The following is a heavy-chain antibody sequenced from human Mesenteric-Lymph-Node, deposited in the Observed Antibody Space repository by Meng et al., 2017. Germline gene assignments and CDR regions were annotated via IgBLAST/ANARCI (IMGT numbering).Heavy chain of an antibody. D-gene: IGHD3-22*01. CDR2: VSGGAGTT. V-gene: IGHV3-23*01. CDR1: GFSFNKYA. CDR3: AKSTVDFFDNSGFTYGRAALRPEVGFFHF. J-gene: IGHJ4*02. Sequence: GESLKISCTASGFSFNKYAMSWVRQAPGKGLEWVAIVSGGAGTTYHGDSVKGRFSIYRDNSRNTVYLEMNNLRPEDTAVYFCAKSTVDFFDNSGFTYGRAALRPEVGFFHFWGQGTLVTVSS.